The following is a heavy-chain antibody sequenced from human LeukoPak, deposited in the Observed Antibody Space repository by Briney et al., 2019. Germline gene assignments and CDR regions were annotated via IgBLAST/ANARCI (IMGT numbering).Heavy chain of an antibody. D-gene: IGHD5-18*01. V-gene: IGHV3-74*01. Sequence: PGGSLRLSCAASGFTFSSYWMHWVRQAPGKGLVWVSRINSDGSSTSYADSVKGRFTISRDNAKNTLYLQMSGLRAEDTAVYYCARAKYSYGSVDYWGQGTLVTVSS. CDR2: INSDGSST. CDR1: GFTFSSYW. J-gene: IGHJ4*02. CDR3: ARAKYSYGSVDY.